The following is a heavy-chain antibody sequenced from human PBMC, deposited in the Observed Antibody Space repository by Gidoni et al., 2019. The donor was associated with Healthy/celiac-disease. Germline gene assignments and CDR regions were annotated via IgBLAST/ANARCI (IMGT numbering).Heavy chain of an antibody. J-gene: IGHJ4*02. Sequence: EVQLVESGGGLVKPGGSLRLSCAASGFTFSSYSMNWVRQAPGKGLEWVSSISSSSSYIYYADAVKGRFTISRDNAKNSLYLQMNSLRAEDTAVYYCARGRGVATGGDYWGQGTLVTVSS. CDR1: GFTFSSYS. D-gene: IGHD5-12*01. CDR3: ARGRGVATGGDY. V-gene: IGHV3-21*01. CDR2: ISSSSSYI.